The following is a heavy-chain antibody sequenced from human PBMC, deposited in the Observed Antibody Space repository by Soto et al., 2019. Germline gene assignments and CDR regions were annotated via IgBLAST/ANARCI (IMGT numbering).Heavy chain of an antibody. V-gene: IGHV1-69*06. CDR3: GSGHYYYYGTDV. J-gene: IGHJ6*02. CDR1: GGTFSSYA. CDR2: IIPIFGTA. Sequence: SVKVSCKASGGTFSSYAISWVRQAPGQGLEWMGGIIPIFGTANYAQKFQGRVTITADKSTSTAYMELSSLRSEDTAVYYCGSGHYYYYGTDVWGQGATVTVSS.